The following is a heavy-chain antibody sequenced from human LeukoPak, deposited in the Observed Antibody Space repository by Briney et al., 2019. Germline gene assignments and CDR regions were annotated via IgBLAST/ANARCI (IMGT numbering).Heavy chain of an antibody. Sequence: PGGSLRLSCLASGFIFSKAWMNWVRQAPGTGLEWIGRFKSKAEGGTTDYAAPVKGRFTISRDDSKNTVYLQMNSLKTEDTAVYFCTSETSSSGYYGMDVWGQGTTVSVSS. CDR3: TSETSSSGYYGMDV. CDR2: FKSKAEGGTT. CDR1: GFIFSKAW. V-gene: IGHV3-15*01. J-gene: IGHJ6*02. D-gene: IGHD6-6*01.